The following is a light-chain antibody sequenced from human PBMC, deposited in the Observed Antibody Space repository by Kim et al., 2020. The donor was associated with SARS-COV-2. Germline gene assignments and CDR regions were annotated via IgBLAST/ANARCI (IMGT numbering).Light chain of an antibody. CDR1: SSNIGADYD. CDR3: QSYDSSLSGSV. V-gene: IGLV1-40*01. J-gene: IGLJ3*02. CDR2: GNN. Sequence: RVTISCTGTSSNIGADYDVHWYQQFPGKAPKVLIYGNNNRPSGVPDRFSGSKSGTSASLAITGLQPEDEADYHCQSYDSSLSGSVFGGGTKVTVL.